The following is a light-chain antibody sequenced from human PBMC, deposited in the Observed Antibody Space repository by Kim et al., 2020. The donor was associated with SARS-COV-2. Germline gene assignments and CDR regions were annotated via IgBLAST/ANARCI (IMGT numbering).Light chain of an antibody. CDR1: QSVSSNY. CDR3: QQYGSSPYT. J-gene: IGKJ2*01. V-gene: IGKV3-20*01. Sequence: LSPGERATLSCRASQSVSSNYFAWYQQKPGQAPRLLAYGASTRPAGIPDRFTGSGSGTDFTLTINRLEPEDFAVYYCQQYGSSPYTFGQGTKLEIK. CDR2: GAS.